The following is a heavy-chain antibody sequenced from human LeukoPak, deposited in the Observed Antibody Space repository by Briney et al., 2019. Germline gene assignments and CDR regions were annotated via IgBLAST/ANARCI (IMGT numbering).Heavy chain of an antibody. J-gene: IGHJ6*02. CDR3: ARDLGGYYYDSSGYYYYYYYGMDV. CDR1: GFTFSSYW. Sequence: GGSLRPSCAASGFTFSSYWMSWVRQAPGKGLEWVANIKQDGSEKYYVDSVKGRFTISRDNAKNSLYLQMNSLRAEDTAVYYCARDLGGYYYDSSGYYYYYYYGMDVWGQGTTVTVSS. CDR2: IKQDGSEK. V-gene: IGHV3-7*01. D-gene: IGHD3-22*01.